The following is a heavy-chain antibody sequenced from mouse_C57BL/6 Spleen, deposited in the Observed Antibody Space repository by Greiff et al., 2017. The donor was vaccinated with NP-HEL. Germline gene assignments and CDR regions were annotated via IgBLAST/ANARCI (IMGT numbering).Heavy chain of an antibody. CDR1: GYTFTNYW. CDR3: ARITTYAMDY. D-gene: IGHD2-4*01. V-gene: IGHV1-63*01. CDR2: IYPGGGYT. J-gene: IGHJ4*01. Sequence: QVQLQQSGAELVRPGTSVKMSCKASGYTFTNYWIGWAKQRPGHGLEWIGDIYPGGGYTNYNEKFKGKATLTADKSSSTAYMQFSSLTSEDSAIYYCARITTYAMDYWGQGTSVTVSS.